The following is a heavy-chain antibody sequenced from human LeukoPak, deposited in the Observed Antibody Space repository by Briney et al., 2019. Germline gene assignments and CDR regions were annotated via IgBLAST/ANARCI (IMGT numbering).Heavy chain of an antibody. CDR2: FYYSGNI. Sequence: SETLSLTCTVSGGSVGGRNYCWAWIRQSPGKGLEWIGCFYYSGNIYYNPSLKSRITISVDASKNLFSLKLTSLTAADTAVYYCARPGEAASGSLLFFYDSWGQGTLVTVSS. CDR1: GGSVGGRNYC. D-gene: IGHD6-13*01. J-gene: IGHJ5*01. V-gene: IGHV4-39*01. CDR3: ARPGEAASGSLLFFYDS.